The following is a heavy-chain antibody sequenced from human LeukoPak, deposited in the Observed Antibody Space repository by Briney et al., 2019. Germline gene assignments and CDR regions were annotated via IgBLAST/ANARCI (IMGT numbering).Heavy chain of an antibody. J-gene: IGHJ4*02. CDR3: VKDEQGGIVAAT. Sequence: SETLSLTCTVSGGSVSSSGYFWGWIRQSSGRGLEWIGSVYYSGITSHNPSLKSRVTISLDTSRNQFSLKLISVTSADTAVYYCVKDEQGGIVAATWGQGTLVTVSS. CDR1: GGSVSSSGYF. V-gene: IGHV4-39*07. CDR2: VYYSGIT. D-gene: IGHD5-12*01.